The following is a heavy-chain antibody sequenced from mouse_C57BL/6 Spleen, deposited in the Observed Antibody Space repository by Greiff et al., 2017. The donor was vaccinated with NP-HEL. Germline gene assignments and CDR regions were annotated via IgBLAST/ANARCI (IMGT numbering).Heavy chain of an antibody. V-gene: IGHV1-61*01. CDR1: GYTFTSYW. CDR3: ARIVTTVEGGVYFDY. Sequence: QVQLQQPGAELVRPGSSVKLSCKASGYTFTSYWLDWVKQRPGQGLEWIGNIYPSDSETHYNQKFKDKATLTVDKSSSTAYMQRSSLTSEDAAVYYCARIVTTVEGGVYFDYWGQGTTLTVSS. J-gene: IGHJ2*01. D-gene: IGHD1-1*01. CDR2: IYPSDSET.